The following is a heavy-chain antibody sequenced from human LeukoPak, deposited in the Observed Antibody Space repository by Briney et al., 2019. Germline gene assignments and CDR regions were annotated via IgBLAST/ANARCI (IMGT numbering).Heavy chain of an antibody. CDR3: AGGSNDDNYAYAY. V-gene: IGHV3-23*01. CDR1: GFTFNNYA. J-gene: IGHJ4*02. D-gene: IGHD5-18*01. CDR2: ITTSGDST. Sequence: SGGSLRLSCAAPGFTFNNYAMTWVRQAPGKGLDWVSSITTSGDSTNYADSVKGRFTISRDNSKDTLYLHMNSLRAEDTAVYYCAGGSNDDNYAYAYWGQGSLVTVSS.